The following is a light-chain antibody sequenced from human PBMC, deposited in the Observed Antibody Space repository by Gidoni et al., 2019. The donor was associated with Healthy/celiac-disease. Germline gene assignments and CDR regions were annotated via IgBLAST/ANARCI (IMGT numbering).Light chain of an antibody. V-gene: IGKV3-20*01. CDR3: QQYGSSPYT. Sequence: VLPQSPGTLSLSPGERATLSCRASQSVSSSYLAWYQQKPGQAPRLLTYGASSRATGIPDRFSGSGSGTDFTLTISRLEPEDFAVYYCQQYGSSPYTFGQGTKLEIK. CDR1: QSVSSSY. CDR2: GAS. J-gene: IGKJ2*01.